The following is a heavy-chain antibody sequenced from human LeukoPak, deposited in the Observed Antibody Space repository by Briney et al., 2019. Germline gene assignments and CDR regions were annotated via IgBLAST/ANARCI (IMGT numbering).Heavy chain of an antibody. CDR3: ARGDYYYYYMDV. Sequence: SETLSLTCTVSGGSISSYYWSWIRQPPGKGLEWIGYIYYSGSTNYNPSLKSRVTISVDTSKNQFSLKLSSVTAADTAVYYCARGDYYYYYMDVWGKGTTVTVSS. CDR1: GGSISSYY. J-gene: IGHJ6*03. V-gene: IGHV4-59*01. CDR2: IYYSGST.